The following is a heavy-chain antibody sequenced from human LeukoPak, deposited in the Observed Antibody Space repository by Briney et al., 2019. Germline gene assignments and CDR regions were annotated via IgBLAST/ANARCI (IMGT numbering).Heavy chain of an antibody. CDR2: IYYSGST. V-gene: IGHV4-59*01. CDR3: ARDSSDSSGYLPSGWYFDL. CDR1: GGSISSYY. D-gene: IGHD3-22*01. J-gene: IGHJ2*01. Sequence: SETLSLTCTVSGGSISSYYWSWIRQPPGKGLEWIGYIYYSGSTNYNPSLKSRVTISVDTSKNQFSLKLSSVTAADTAVYYCARDSSDSSGYLPSGWYFDLWGRGTLVTVSS.